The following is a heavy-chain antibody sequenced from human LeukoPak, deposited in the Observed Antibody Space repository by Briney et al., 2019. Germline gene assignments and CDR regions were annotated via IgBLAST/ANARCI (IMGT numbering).Heavy chain of an antibody. J-gene: IGHJ4*02. CDR3: ARGGTTTVTTAVDY. Sequence: GGSLRPSCAASGFTFSSYNMDWVRQAPGQGLEWVSYISSSSSTIYYADSVKGRFTISRDNAKNSLYLQMNSLRAEDTAVYYCARGGTTTVTTAVDYWGQGTLVTVSS. CDR1: GFTFSSYN. V-gene: IGHV3-48*01. D-gene: IGHD4-17*01. CDR2: ISSSSSTI.